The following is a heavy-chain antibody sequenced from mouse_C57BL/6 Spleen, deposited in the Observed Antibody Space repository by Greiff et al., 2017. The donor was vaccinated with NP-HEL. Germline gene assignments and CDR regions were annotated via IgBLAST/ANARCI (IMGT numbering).Heavy chain of an antibody. D-gene: IGHD2-5*01. V-gene: IGHV1-26*01. J-gene: IGHJ2*01. CDR3: ARGCYSNYDY. Sequence: EVQLQQSGPELVKPGASVKISCKASGYTFTDYYMNWVKQSHGKSLEWIGDINPNNGGTSYNQTFKGKATLTVDKSSSTAYMELRSLTSEDSAVYYCARGCYSNYDYWGQGTTLTVSS. CDR2: INPNNGGT. CDR1: GYTFTDYY.